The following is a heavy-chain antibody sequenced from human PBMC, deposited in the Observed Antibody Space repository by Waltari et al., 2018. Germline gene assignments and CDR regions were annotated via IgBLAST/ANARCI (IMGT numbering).Heavy chain of an antibody. Sequence: RLQLQESGPGLVKPSETLYLTCTVSGGSINSNNDYWDWIRQPPGKGLEWIGSIYYSGGTYYNPSLKSRVTISVDMSNNQFALKLNSVTAADTAVYYCARDRSQAMVAVYRHLDCWGQGTLVTVSS. J-gene: IGHJ4*02. V-gene: IGHV4-39*06. D-gene: IGHD5-18*01. CDR2: IYYSGGT. CDR1: GGSINSNNDY. CDR3: ARDRSQAMVAVYRHLDC.